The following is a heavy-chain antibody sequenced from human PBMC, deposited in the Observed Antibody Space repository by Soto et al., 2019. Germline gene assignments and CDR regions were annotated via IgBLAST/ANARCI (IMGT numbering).Heavy chain of an antibody. V-gene: IGHV1-18*04. CDR2: ISTFNGNT. CDR1: ASTFTGYT. CDR3: ARGTVTSGAWSAS. Sequence: QVPLVQSGTEVKEPGAAVKVSCKASASTFTGYTINWVRQAPGQGLEWMGWISTFNGNTKYAGNFEDRVTMTTNTSTTTPHMELKSLTCDDTAVYLCARGTVTSGAWSASWGQGTLVRVSS. D-gene: IGHD4-17*01. J-gene: IGHJ5*01.